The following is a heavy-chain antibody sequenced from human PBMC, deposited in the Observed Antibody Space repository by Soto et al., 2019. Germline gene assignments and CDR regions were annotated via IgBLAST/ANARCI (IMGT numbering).Heavy chain of an antibody. Sequence: GASVKVSCKASGGTFSSYAISWVRQAPGQGLEWMGGIIPIFGTANYAQKFQGRVTITADESTSTAYMELSSPRSEDTAVYYCAREDRNPMVRGVIGYYGMDVWGQGTTVTVSS. CDR3: AREDRNPMVRGVIGYYGMDV. V-gene: IGHV1-69*13. CDR2: IIPIFGTA. CDR1: GGTFSSYA. J-gene: IGHJ6*02. D-gene: IGHD3-10*01.